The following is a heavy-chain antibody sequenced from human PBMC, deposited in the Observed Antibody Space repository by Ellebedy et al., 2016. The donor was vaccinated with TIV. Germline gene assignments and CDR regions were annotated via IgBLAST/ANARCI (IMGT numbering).Heavy chain of an antibody. J-gene: IGHJ4*02. D-gene: IGHD3-10*01. Sequence: SETLSLTCAVSGGSFGSSNWWRWVRQSPGKGLEWIGEIFRSGSTNYNPSLKRRVTISVDKSKNQFSLKLNSVTAADTAVYYCARVLVREVVFDYWGQGIQVTVSS. CDR2: IFRSGST. V-gene: IGHV4-4*02. CDR3: ARVLVREVVFDY. CDR1: GGSFGSSNW.